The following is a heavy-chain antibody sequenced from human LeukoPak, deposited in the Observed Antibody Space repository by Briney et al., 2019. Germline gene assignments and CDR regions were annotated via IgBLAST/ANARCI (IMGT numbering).Heavy chain of an antibody. CDR2: IRYDGSNK. CDR3: ARGYSSSWFFDY. J-gene: IGHJ4*02. CDR1: GFTFSSYG. Sequence: PGGSLRLSCAASGFTFSSYGMHWVRQAPGEGLEWVAFIRYDGSNKYYADSVKGRFTISRDNSKNTLYLQMNSLRAEDTAVYYCARGYSSSWFFDYWGQGTLVTVSS. V-gene: IGHV3-30*02. D-gene: IGHD6-13*01.